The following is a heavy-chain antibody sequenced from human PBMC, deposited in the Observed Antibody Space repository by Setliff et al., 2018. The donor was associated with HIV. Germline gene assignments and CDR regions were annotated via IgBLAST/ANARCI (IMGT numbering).Heavy chain of an antibody. J-gene: IGHJ4*02. D-gene: IGHD3-22*01. CDR3: ARDRASSGYYARFDH. V-gene: IGHV3-23*01. CDR2: ISGNGDST. Sequence: GGSLRLSCAASGFTFTSYAINWVRQAPGKGLEWVSGISGNGDSTYYADSMKGRFTISRDNAKKLVYLQMNSLRAEDTAIYYCARDRASSGYYARFDHWGQGTLVTVSS. CDR1: GFTFTSYA.